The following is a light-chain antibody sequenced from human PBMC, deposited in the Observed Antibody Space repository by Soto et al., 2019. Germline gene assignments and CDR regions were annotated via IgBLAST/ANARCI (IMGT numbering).Light chain of an antibody. CDR1: QSVSSSY. CDR3: QQYGSSSWT. V-gene: IGKV3-20*01. J-gene: IGKJ1*01. Sequence: EIVLTQSPGTLSLSPGERATLSCRASQSVSSSYLAWYQQKPGQAPRLLIYGTSSRATAIPDRFSGSGSGKDFPLTISRLGPEDFEVYYCQQYGSSSWTFGKGTKVEIK. CDR2: GTS.